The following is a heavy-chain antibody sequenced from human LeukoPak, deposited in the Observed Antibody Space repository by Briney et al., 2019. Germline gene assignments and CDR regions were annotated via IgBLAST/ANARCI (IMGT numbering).Heavy chain of an antibody. CDR2: IYYSGST. Sequence: PSQTLSLTCTVSGGSISSGSYYWGWSRQPPGKGREWIGNIYYSGSTYYNPSLKSRITMSVDTSKNQFSLKLSSVTATDTAVYYCATHSGSYYRPLDYWGQGTLVTVSS. J-gene: IGHJ4*02. CDR1: GGSISSGSYY. V-gene: IGHV4-39*01. CDR3: ATHSGSYYRPLDY. D-gene: IGHD1-26*01.